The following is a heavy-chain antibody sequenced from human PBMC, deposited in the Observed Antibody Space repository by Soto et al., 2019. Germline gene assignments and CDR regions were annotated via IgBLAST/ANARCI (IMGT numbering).Heavy chain of an antibody. D-gene: IGHD2-15*01. Sequence: QVQLVQSGAEVKKPGASVKVSCKASGYTFTSYAMHWVRQAPGQRLEWMGWINAGNGNTKYSQKFQGRVTITRDTSASTAYMELSSLRSEETAVYYCASEYCSGGSCPLSYGLDVWVQGTTVTVSS. CDR1: GYTFTSYA. J-gene: IGHJ6*02. V-gene: IGHV1-3*01. CDR2: INAGNGNT. CDR3: ASEYCSGGSCPLSYGLDV.